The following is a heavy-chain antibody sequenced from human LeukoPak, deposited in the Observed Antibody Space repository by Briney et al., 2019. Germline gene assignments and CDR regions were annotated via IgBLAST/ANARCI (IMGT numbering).Heavy chain of an antibody. J-gene: IGHJ4*02. Sequence: SGTLSLTCAVSGGSINRSRYFWGWIRQSPGKGLEWIGSFHDSGNTYYNPSLKGRLTISVDTSKNQLSLKLISVTAADTAVYYCARVKGVVTAILDYWGQGTLVTVSS. CDR2: FHDSGNT. CDR1: GGSINRSRYF. D-gene: IGHD2-21*02. V-gene: IGHV4-39*07. CDR3: ARVKGVVTAILDY.